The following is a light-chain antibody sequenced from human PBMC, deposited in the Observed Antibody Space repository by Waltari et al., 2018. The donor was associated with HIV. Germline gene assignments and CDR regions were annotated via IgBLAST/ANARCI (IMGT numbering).Light chain of an antibody. CDR3: QAWDSSTAT. V-gene: IGLV3-1*01. CDR2: QDS. CDR1: KLGDKY. Sequence: SYELTQPPSVSVSPGQTASITCSGDKLGDKYACWYQQKPGQSPVLVIYQDSKRPSGLPERFSGTNAGNTATLTISGTQAMEEAYYYCQAWDSSTATFGGGTKLTVL. J-gene: IGLJ3*02.